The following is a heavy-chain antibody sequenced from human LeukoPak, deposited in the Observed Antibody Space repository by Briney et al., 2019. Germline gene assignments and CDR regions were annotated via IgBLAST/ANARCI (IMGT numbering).Heavy chain of an antibody. CDR3: TRSGYRHPYHFDS. Sequence: GGSLRLSCAASGFSVRTTYMSWVRQAPGKGLEGVSVLYTGGGTDHADSVKGRFTISRDNSKNTLSLQMNSLRVEDTAIYYCTRSGYRHPYHFDSWGQGTLVIVSS. CDR2: LYTGGGT. V-gene: IGHV3-53*01. J-gene: IGHJ4*02. D-gene: IGHD3-22*01. CDR1: GFSVRTTY.